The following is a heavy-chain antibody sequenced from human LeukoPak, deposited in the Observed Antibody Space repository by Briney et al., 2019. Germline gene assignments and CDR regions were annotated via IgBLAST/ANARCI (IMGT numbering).Heavy chain of an antibody. Sequence: ASVKVSCKASGYTFTGYYMHWVRQAPGQGLEWMGWINPNSGGTNYAQKFQGRVTMTTDTSTSTAYMELRSLRSDDTAVYYCARLRGFHYYYYYYMDVWGKGTTVTVSS. J-gene: IGHJ6*03. CDR3: ARLRGFHYYYYYYMDV. D-gene: IGHD6-25*01. CDR1: GYTFTGYY. CDR2: INPNSGGT. V-gene: IGHV1-2*02.